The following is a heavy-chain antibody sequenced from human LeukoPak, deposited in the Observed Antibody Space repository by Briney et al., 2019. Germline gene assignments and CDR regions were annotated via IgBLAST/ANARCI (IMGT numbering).Heavy chain of an antibody. D-gene: IGHD2-2*02. CDR2: ISGSGGST. V-gene: IGHV3-23*01. CDR1: GFTFSSYA. J-gene: IGHJ4*02. Sequence: GGSLRLSCAASGFTFSSYAMSWVRQAPGKGLEWVSAISGSGGSTYYADSVKGRFTISRDNAKNSLYLQMNSLRAEDTAVYYCARDACSTTSCDIYNFDYWGQGDLVTVSS. CDR3: ARDACSTTSCDIYNFDY.